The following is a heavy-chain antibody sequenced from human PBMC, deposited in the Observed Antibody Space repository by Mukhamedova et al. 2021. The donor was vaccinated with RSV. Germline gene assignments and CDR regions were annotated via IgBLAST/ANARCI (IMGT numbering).Heavy chain of an antibody. V-gene: IGHV3-9*01. D-gene: IGHD1-1*01. Sequence: NSGVTGYADSVKGRFTISRDNAKNSLYLQMDSLKAEDTALYYCATETSAGGLDVWGQGTTVTVSS. J-gene: IGHJ6*02. CDR3: ATETSAGGLDV. CDR2: NSGVT.